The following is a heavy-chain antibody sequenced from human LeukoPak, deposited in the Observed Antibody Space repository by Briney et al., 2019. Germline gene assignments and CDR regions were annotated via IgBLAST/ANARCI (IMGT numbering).Heavy chain of an antibody. V-gene: IGHV3-9*01. CDR2: ISWNSGSI. J-gene: IGHJ6*03. Sequence: GGSLRLSCAASGFTFDDYAMHWVRQAPGKGLEWVSGISWNSGSIGYADSVKGRFTISRDNAKNSLYLQMNSLRAEDTALYYCAKGAGDDFWSGYYPPYYYYMDVWGKGTTVTVSS. CDR3: AKGAGDDFWSGYYPPYYYYMDV. CDR1: GFTFDDYA. D-gene: IGHD3-3*01.